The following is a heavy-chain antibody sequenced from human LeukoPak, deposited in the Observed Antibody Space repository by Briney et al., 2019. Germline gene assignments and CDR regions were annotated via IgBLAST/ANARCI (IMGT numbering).Heavy chain of an antibody. Sequence: SETLSLTCTVSGGSISSGGYYWSWIRQPPGKGLEWIGYIYHSGSTYYNPSLKSRVTISVDRSKNQFSLKLSSVTAADTAVYYCARVGGGSSSWYEDYWGQGTLVTVSS. CDR1: GGSISSGGYY. V-gene: IGHV4-30-2*01. CDR2: IYHSGST. J-gene: IGHJ4*02. D-gene: IGHD6-13*01. CDR3: ARVGGGSSSWYEDY.